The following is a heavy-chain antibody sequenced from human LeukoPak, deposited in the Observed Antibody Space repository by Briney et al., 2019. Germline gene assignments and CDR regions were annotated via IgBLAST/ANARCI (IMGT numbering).Heavy chain of an antibody. J-gene: IGHJ5*02. CDR2: INHSGST. Sequence: SETLSLTCVVYGGSFSGYYWSWIRQPPGKGLEWIGEINHSGSTNYNPSLKSRVTISVDTSKNHFSLKLNSVTAADTAVYFCARDHLANLASRLFDPWGQGTLVTVSS. CDR1: GGSFSGYY. CDR3: ARDHLANLASRLFDP. D-gene: IGHD3-3*01. V-gene: IGHV4-34*01.